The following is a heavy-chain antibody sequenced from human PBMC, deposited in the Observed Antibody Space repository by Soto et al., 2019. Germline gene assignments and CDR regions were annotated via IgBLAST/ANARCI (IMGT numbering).Heavy chain of an antibody. J-gene: IGHJ4*02. V-gene: IGHV3-23*01. D-gene: IGHD3-10*01. Sequence: EVHLLESGGGLVQPGGSLRLSCAASGFTFSTYAMVWVRRAPGKGLEWVSGITDTGGSTYYADSVKGRFTISRDNSKNPLYGQRNSLRAHDTAVYYCAKGSDTSRPYYGDSWGQGTLVTVSS. CDR3: AKGSDTSRPYYGDS. CDR2: ITDTGGST. CDR1: GFTFSTYA.